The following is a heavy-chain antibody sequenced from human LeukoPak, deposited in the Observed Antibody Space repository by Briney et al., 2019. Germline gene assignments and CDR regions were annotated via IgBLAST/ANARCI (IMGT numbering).Heavy chain of an antibody. J-gene: IGHJ4*02. CDR2: IIPIFGTA. V-gene: IGHV1-69*05. D-gene: IGHD4-17*01. CDR1: GGTFSSYA. CDR3: ARGDYGDYYFDY. Sequence: SVKVSXKASGGTFSSYAISWVRQAPGQGLEWMGGIIPIFGTANYAQKFQGRVTITTDESTSTAYMELSSLRSEDTAVYYCARGDYGDYYFDYWGQGTLVTVSS.